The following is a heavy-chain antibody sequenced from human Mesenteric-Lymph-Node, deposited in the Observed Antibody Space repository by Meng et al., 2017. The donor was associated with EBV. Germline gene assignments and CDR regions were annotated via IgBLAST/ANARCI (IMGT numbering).Heavy chain of an antibody. Sequence: QVRLVQSGAEVKKPGASVKVSCKASGYTFTSYYMHWVRQAPGQGLEWMGIINPSGGSTSYAQKFQGRVTMTRDTSTSTVYMELSSLRSEDTAVYYCARVYRPYSGYDPFDYWGQGTLVTVSS. CDR2: INPSGGST. CDR3: ARVYRPYSGYDPFDY. V-gene: IGHV1-46*01. J-gene: IGHJ4*02. CDR1: GYTFTSYY. D-gene: IGHD5-12*01.